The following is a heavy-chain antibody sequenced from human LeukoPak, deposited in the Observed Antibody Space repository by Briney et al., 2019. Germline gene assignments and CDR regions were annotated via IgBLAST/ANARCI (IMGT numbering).Heavy chain of an antibody. CDR1: GFTFSSYS. D-gene: IGHD1-1*01. CDR2: ITASGTAM. J-gene: IGHJ4*02. Sequence: GGSLRLSCAASGFTFSSYSMNWVRQAPGKGLEWVSHITASGTAMFYADSVKGRFTISRDNAKNSLYLQMNSLRAEDTAIYYCARDEGVPTNWRFDYWGQGILVTVSS. V-gene: IGHV3-48*01. CDR3: ARDEGVPTNWRFDY.